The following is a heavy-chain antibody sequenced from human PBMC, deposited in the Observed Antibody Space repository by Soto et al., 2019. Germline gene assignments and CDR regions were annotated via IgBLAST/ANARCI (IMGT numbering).Heavy chain of an antibody. CDR1: GGSISSSSYY. CDR2: IYYSGST. CDR3: ARHVSGGSSWYPVDYYYGMDV. Sequence: QLQLQESGPGLVKPSETLSLTCTVSGGSISSSSYYWGWIRQPPGKGLEWIGSIYYSGSTYYNPSLKSRVTISVDTSKNQFSLKLSSVTAADTAVYYCARHVSGGSSWYPVDYYYGMDVWGQGTTVTVSS. D-gene: IGHD6-13*01. V-gene: IGHV4-39*01. J-gene: IGHJ6*02.